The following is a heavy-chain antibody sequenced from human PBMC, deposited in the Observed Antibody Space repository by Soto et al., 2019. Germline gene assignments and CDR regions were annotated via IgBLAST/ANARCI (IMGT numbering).Heavy chain of an antibody. V-gene: IGHV4-59*01. CDR2: IYYSGST. CDR1: GGSISSYY. Sequence: PSETLSLTCTVSGGSISSYYWSWIRQPPGKGLEWIGYIYYSGSTNYNPSLKSRVPISVDTSKNQFSLKLSSVTAADTAGYYCARVFDGSGSTWFDPWGQGTLVTVSS. CDR3: ARVFDGSGSTWFDP. D-gene: IGHD3-10*01. J-gene: IGHJ5*02.